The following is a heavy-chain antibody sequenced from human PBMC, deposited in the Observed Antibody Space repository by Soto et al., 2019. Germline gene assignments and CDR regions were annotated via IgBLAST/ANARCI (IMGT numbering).Heavy chain of an antibody. Sequence: LRLSCAASGCTFSSYSMNLVRQAPVKGLEWVSYISSSSSTIYYADSVKGRFTISRDNAKNSLYLQMNSLRDEDTAVYYCARELYVWGTFGAFDIWGQGTMVTVSS. V-gene: IGHV3-48*02. CDR2: ISSSSSTI. J-gene: IGHJ3*02. D-gene: IGHD3-16*01. CDR3: ARELYVWGTFGAFDI. CDR1: GCTFSSYS.